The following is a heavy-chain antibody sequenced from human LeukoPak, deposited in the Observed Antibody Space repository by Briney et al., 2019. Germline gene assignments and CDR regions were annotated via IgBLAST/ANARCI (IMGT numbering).Heavy chain of an antibody. D-gene: IGHD2-2*01. V-gene: IGHV1-2*02. Sequence: GASVKVSCKASGYTFTGYYMHWVRQAPGQGLEWMGWINPNSGGINYAQKFQGRVTMTRDTSISTAYMELSRLRSDDTAVYYCARHSSTSCYFCFDYWGQGTLVTVSS. CDR3: ARHSSTSCYFCFDY. J-gene: IGHJ4*02. CDR2: INPNSGGI. CDR1: GYTFTGYY.